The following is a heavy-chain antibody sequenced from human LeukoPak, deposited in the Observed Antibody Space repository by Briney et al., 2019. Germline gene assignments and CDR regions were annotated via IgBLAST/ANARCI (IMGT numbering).Heavy chain of an antibody. CDR3: AREIDRDGYNRFFDY. CDR2: INAGNGNT. CDR1: GYTFTTYT. Sequence: GASVKVSCKASGYTFTTYTMHWVRQAPGQRLEWMGWINAGNGNTKYSQKFQGRVTITRDTSASTAYMDLSSLRSEDTAVCYCAREIDRDGYNRFFDYWGQGILVTVSS. J-gene: IGHJ4*02. D-gene: IGHD5-24*01. V-gene: IGHV1-3*01.